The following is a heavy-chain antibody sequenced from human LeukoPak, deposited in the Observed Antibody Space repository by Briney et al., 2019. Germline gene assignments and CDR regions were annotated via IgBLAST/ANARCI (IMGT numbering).Heavy chain of an antibody. D-gene: IGHD2-21*01. Sequence: PGGSLRLSCAASGFTFSNYWMSWVRQAPGKGLEWVANIKQDRSEKYYVDSVKGRFTISRDNAKNSLYLQMNSLRAEDTAVYYXXXXXXXXXXXXXXYSPVYYFDYWGQGTLVTVSS. CDR1: GFTFSNYW. CDR2: IKQDRSEK. J-gene: IGHJ4*02. CDR3: XXXXXXXXXXXXXYSPVYYFDY. V-gene: IGHV3-7*01.